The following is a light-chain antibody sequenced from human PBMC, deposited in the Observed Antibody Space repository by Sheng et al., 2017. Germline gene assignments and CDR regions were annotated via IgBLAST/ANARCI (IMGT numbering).Light chain of an antibody. CDR2: NDN. V-gene: IGLV1-47*02. Sequence: QAVLTQPPSASGTPGQRVTISCSGSNSNIGNDNVYWYQQLPGTAPKLIIYNDNQRPSGVPDRFSGSKSGTSASLAISGLRSEDEADYYCAGWDAGLSGYVFGAGTKVTVL. CDR3: AGWDAGLSGYV. CDR1: NSNIGNDN. J-gene: IGLJ1*01.